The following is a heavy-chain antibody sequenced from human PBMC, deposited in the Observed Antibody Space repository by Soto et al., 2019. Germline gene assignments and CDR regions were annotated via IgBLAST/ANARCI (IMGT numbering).Heavy chain of an antibody. J-gene: IGHJ6*02. CDR3: AMVAATWYYHYGMDV. Sequence: QVQLVQSGAEVKKPGSSVKVSCKASGGTFSSYTISWVRQAPGQGLEWMGRIIPILGIANYAQKFQGRVTITADKSPSTAYMELSSLRSEDTAVYYCAMVAATWYYHYGMDVWGQGTTVTVSS. V-gene: IGHV1-69*02. D-gene: IGHD2-15*01. CDR1: GGTFSSYT. CDR2: IIPILGIA.